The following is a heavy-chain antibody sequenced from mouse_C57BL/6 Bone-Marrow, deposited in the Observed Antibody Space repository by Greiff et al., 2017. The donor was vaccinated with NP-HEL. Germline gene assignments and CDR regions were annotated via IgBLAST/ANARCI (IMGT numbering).Heavy chain of an antibody. V-gene: IGHV1-47*01. J-gene: IGHJ1*03. CDR1: GYTFTTYP. CDR2: FHPYNDDT. Sequence: VKLLESGAELVKPGASVKMSCKASGYTFTTYPIEWMKQNHGKSLEWIGNFHPYNDDTKYNEKFKGKATLTVEKSSSTVYLELSRLTSDDSAVYYCARGRYYYGSSPYWYFDVWGTGTTVTVSS. CDR3: ARGRYYYGSSPYWYFDV. D-gene: IGHD1-1*01.